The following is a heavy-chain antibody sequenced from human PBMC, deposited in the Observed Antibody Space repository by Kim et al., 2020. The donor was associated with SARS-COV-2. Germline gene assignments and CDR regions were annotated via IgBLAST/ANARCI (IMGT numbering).Heavy chain of an antibody. Sequence: YAKKLQGRATMTRDTSTSTVYRELSSLRSEDTAVYYCAKGGMTTVSHFDYWGQGTLVTVSS. D-gene: IGHD4-17*01. CDR3: AKGGMTTVSHFDY. J-gene: IGHJ4*02. V-gene: IGHV1-46*01.